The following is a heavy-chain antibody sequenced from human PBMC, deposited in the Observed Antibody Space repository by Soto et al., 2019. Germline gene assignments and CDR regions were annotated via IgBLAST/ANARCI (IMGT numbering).Heavy chain of an antibody. CDR2: ISGSGGST. CDR1: GFTFSSYA. V-gene: IGHV3-23*01. D-gene: IGHD6-19*01. J-gene: IGHJ4*02. CDR3: AKDSLYSSGWPYYFDY. Sequence: PGGSLRLSCAASGFTFSSYATSWVRQAPGKGLEWVSAISGSGGSTYYADSVKGRFTISRDNSKNTLYLQMNSLRAEDTAVYYCAKDSLYSSGWPYYFDYWGQGTLVTVSS.